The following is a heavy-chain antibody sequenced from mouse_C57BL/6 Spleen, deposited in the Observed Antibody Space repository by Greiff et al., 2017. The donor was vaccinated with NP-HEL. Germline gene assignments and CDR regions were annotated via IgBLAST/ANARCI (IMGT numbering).Heavy chain of an antibody. D-gene: IGHD3-2*02. CDR2: FDPEDGDT. Sequence: EVQLQESGAELVRPCASVTLSCTASGFNITDYYLRCLMPQPEQGLEWIGRFDPEDGDTEYAPSFPGQATITSDTSYNTSFLQLSCLTAEDTSVKYCTTMDSSGYAWFAYWGQGTLVTVSA. CDR1: GFNITDYY. V-gene: IGHV14-1*01. CDR3: TTMDSSGYAWFAY. J-gene: IGHJ3*01.